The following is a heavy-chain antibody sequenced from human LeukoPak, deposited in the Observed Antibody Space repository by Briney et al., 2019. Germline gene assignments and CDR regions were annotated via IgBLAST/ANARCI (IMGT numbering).Heavy chain of an antibody. CDR3: ARGIDYGDYVSWFDP. V-gene: IGHV4-59*01. CDR1: GGSFSGYY. D-gene: IGHD4-17*01. CDR2: IYYSGST. Sequence: SETLSLTCAVYGGSFSGYYWCWIRQPPGKGLEWIGYIYYSGSTNYNPSLKSRVTISVDTSKNQFSLKLSSVTAADTAVYYCARGIDYGDYVSWFDPWGQGTLVTVSS. J-gene: IGHJ5*02.